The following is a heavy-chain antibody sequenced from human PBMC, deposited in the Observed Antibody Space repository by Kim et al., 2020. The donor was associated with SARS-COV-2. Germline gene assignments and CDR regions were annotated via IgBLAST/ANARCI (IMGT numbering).Heavy chain of an antibody. CDR3: ARTRQLHPGLQWFGESPEYIQD. V-gene: IGHV3-21*01. CDR2: ISSSSSYI. J-gene: IGHJ1*01. D-gene: IGHD3-10*01. Sequence: GGSLRLSCAASGFTFSSYSMNWVRQAPGKGLEWVSSISSSSSYIYYADSVKGRFTISRDNAKNSLYLQMNSLRAEDTAVYYCARTRQLHPGLQWFGESPEYIQDWGQGTLVTVSS. CDR1: GFTFSSYS.